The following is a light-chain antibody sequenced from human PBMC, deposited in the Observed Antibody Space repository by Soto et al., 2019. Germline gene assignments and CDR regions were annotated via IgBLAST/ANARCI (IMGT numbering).Light chain of an antibody. CDR1: SSDIGAYNY. CDR3: FSFTTDWTHV. Sequence: SVLTQPASVSGSPGQSITISCTGSSSDIGAYNYVSWFQQYPGKAPKLIISEVSNRPSGVSNRFSGSKPGTAASLTISGLQTEDEADYFCFSFTTDWTHVFGTGTKVTVL. CDR2: EVS. J-gene: IGLJ1*01. V-gene: IGLV2-14*01.